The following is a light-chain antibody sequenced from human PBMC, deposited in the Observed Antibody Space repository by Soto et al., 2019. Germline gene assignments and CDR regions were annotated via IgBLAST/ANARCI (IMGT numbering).Light chain of an antibody. V-gene: IGLV2-14*01. J-gene: IGLJ1*01. CDR3: TSYTSTSPYV. CDR2: EVT. Sequence: QSVLTQPASVSGSPGQSITISCTGTSSDVGTYNYVSWYQHHPGKAPKLMIYEVTNRPSGVSNRFSGSKSGNTASLTISGLQAEDEADYYCTSYTSTSPYVFGPGTKVTVL. CDR1: SSDVGTYNY.